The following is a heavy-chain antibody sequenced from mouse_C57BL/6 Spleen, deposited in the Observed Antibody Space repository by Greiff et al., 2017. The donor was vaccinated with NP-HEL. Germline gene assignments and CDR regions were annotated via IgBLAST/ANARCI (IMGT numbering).Heavy chain of an antibody. V-gene: IGHV1-20*01. CDR3: AKIPYYYGSSPYAMDY. CDR1: GYSFTGYF. J-gene: IGHJ4*01. CDR2: INPYNGDT. Sequence: VQLQQSGPELVKPGDSVKISCKASGYSFTGYFMNWVMQSHGKSLEWIGRINPYNGDTFSNQKFKGKATLTVDKSSSTAHMELRSLTSEDSAVYYCAKIPYYYGSSPYAMDYWGQGTSVTVSS. D-gene: IGHD1-1*01.